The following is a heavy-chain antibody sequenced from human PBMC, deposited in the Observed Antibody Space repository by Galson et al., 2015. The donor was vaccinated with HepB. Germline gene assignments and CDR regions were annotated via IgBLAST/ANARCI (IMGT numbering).Heavy chain of an antibody. J-gene: IGHJ4*02. V-gene: IGHV1-69*13. CDR2: IIPIFGTA. Sequence: SVKVSCKASGGTSSSYAISWVRQAPGQGLEWMGGIIPIFGTANYAQKFQGRVTITADESTSTAYMELSSLRSEDAAVYYCARSFGGDSSGYLIGDYFDYWGQGTLVTVSS. CDR3: ARSFGGDSSGYLIGDYFDY. CDR1: GGTSSSYA. D-gene: IGHD3-22*01.